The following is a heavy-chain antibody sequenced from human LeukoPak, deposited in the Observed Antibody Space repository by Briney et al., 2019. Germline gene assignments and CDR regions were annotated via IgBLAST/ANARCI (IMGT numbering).Heavy chain of an antibody. CDR1: GFTFSSYG. CDR2: IQYDGGNK. Sequence: PGGSLRLSCKASGFTFSSYGMHWVRQAPGKGLEWVAFIQYDGGNKYYADSVKGRFTISRDNSKNTLYLQMNGLRAEDTAVYYCAKDEMGYYDSSGFDYWGQGTLVTVSS. D-gene: IGHD3-22*01. J-gene: IGHJ4*02. CDR3: AKDEMGYYDSSGFDY. V-gene: IGHV3-30*02.